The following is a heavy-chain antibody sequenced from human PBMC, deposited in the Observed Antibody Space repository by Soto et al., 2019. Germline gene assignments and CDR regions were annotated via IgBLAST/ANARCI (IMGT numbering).Heavy chain of an antibody. D-gene: IGHD5-12*01. CDR1: GFTFQEYA. V-gene: IGHV3-9*01. Sequence: VQLIESGGGWVQPGTSLRVSCAASGFTFQEYAMHWVRQAPGKGLEWVSGISSDGDTIAYADSVQGRFTVFRDNAKNSLYLQMNSLRAEDTALYYCTKGGYDLIYYFGMDVWGQGTTVTVSS. J-gene: IGHJ6*02. CDR2: ISSDGDTI. CDR3: TKGGYDLIYYFGMDV.